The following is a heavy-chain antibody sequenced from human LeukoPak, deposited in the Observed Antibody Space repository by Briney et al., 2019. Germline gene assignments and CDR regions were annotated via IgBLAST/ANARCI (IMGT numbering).Heavy chain of an antibody. J-gene: IGHJ4*02. V-gene: IGHV4-4*07. D-gene: IGHD3-22*01. CDR2: IYTSGST. CDR1: GGSISSYY. Sequence: PSETLSLTCTVSGGSISSYYWSWIRQPAGKGLEWIGRIYTSGSTNYNPSLKSRVTMSVDTSKNQFSLKLSSVTAADTAVYYCAREYSYYDSSGYYYGSGYFDYWGQGTLVTVSS. CDR3: AREYSYYDSSGYYYGSGYFDY.